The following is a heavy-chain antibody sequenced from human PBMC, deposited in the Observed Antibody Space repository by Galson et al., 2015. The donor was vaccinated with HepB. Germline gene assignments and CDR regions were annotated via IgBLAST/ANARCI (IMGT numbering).Heavy chain of an antibody. Sequence: SVKVSCKASGYTFTSYAMHWVRQAPGQRLEWMGWINAGNGNTKYSQKFQGRVTITRDTSASTAYMELSSLRSEDTAVYYCARDVFHGDDSPGGYSYGPVDYWGQGTLVTVSS. CDR3: ARDVFHGDDSPGGYSYGPVDY. D-gene: IGHD5-18*01. CDR1: GYTFTSYA. J-gene: IGHJ4*02. CDR2: INAGNGNT. V-gene: IGHV1-3*01.